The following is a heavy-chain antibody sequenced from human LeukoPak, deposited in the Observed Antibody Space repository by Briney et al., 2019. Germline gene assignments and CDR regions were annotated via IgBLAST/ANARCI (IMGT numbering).Heavy chain of an antibody. J-gene: IGHJ3*02. V-gene: IGHV3-7*04. CDR1: GFTFSSNW. D-gene: IGHD6-13*01. CDR3: ARFGAAALGFDI. Sequence: GGSLRLSCAASGFTFSSNWMSWVRQAPGKGLEWVANIKQDGSEKYYVDSVKGRFTISRDNAKNSLSLQMNSLRGEDTAVYYCARFGAAALGFDIWGQGIMVTVSS. CDR2: IKQDGSEK.